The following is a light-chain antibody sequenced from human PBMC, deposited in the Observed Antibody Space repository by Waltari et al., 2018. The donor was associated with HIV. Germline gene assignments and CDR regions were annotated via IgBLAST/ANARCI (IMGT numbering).Light chain of an antibody. CDR3: QQYGSSPLT. J-gene: IGKJ4*01. CDR2: NAS. Sequence: EIVLTQSPGTLSLSPGERATFPCRASRSVSSNYLSWYQQKPGQAPRLLIYNASRRATGIPDRFSGSGSGTDFTLTISGLEPEDFAVYYCQQYGSSPLTFGGGTKVEIK. CDR1: RSVSSNY. V-gene: IGKV3-20*01.